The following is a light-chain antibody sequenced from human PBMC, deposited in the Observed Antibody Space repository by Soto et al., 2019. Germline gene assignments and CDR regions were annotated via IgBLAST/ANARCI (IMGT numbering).Light chain of an antibody. V-gene: IGKV3-20*01. J-gene: IGKJ1*01. Sequence: VLRLSPGTLSLYIGERGTLSCRASQSVDSTYLTWYQQKPGQAPRLLIYGASCRATGIPDRFSGSGSGTDFTLTISRLEPEDFTVYYCQQYGISLWTFGQGTKVDIK. CDR2: GAS. CDR3: QQYGISLWT. CDR1: QSVDSTY.